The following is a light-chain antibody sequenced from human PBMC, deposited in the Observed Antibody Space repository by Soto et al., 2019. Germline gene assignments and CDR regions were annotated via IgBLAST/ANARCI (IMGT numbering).Light chain of an antibody. V-gene: IGKV3-15*01. CDR3: QQYNGWPWT. CDR2: GAS. J-gene: IGKJ1*01. CDR1: QTIGNK. Sequence: EIVLAQSPATLSVSPGERVTLSCRATQTIGNKLAWYLQRPGQAPRLIMYGASTRATDIPARFSGSGSGTECTLTITGLQSEDVAVYYCQQYNGWPWTLGLGTKVDIK.